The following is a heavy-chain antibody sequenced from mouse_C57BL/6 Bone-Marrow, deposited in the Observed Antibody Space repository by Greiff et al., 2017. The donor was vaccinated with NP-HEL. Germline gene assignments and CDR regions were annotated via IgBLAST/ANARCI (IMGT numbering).Heavy chain of an antibody. CDR3: ARSYYCGSSLDY. J-gene: IGHJ2*01. D-gene: IGHD1-1*01. V-gene: IGHV1-82*01. Sequence: QVQLLQSGPELVKPGASVKISCTASGYAFSSSWMNWVQQRPGKGLEWIGRIYPGDGDTNYIGKFKGKATLTADKSSSTAYMQLSSLTSEDSAVYFSARSYYCGSSLDYWGQGTTLTVYS. CDR2: IYPGDGDT. CDR1: GYAFSSSW.